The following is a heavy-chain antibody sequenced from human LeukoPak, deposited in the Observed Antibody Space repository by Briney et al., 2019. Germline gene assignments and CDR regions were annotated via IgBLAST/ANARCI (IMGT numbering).Heavy chain of an antibody. D-gene: IGHD5-12*01. CDR2: IDPSDSYT. CDR3: ARHVVATTIFYYYYYGMDV. J-gene: IGHJ6*02. Sequence: GESLKISCKGSGYSFTSYWISWVRQMPGKGLEWMGRIDPSDSYTNYSPSFQGHVTISADKSISTAYLQWSSMKASDTAMYYCARHVVATTIFYYYYYGMDVWGQGTMVTVSS. CDR1: GYSFTSYW. V-gene: IGHV5-10-1*01.